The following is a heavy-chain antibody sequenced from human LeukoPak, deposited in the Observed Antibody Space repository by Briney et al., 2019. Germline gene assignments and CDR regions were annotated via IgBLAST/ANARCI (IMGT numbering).Heavy chain of an antibody. J-gene: IGHJ1*01. Sequence: SVKVSCKASGGTFSGYTISWVRQAPGQGLEWMGRIIPILGIANYAQKFQGRVTITADKSTSTAYMELSSLRSEDTAVYYCASAIVVVPAAILFQHWGQGTLVTVSS. CDR1: GGTFSGYT. D-gene: IGHD2-2*02. V-gene: IGHV1-69*02. CDR2: IIPILGIA. CDR3: ASAIVVVPAAILFQH.